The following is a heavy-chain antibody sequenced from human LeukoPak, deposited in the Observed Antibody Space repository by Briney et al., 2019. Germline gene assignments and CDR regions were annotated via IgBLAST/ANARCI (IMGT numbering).Heavy chain of an antibody. V-gene: IGHV4-38-2*02. CDR2: VYRRGST. D-gene: IGHD3-10*01. J-gene: IGHJ6*03. CDR1: GYSIGSGYY. CDR3: ARDLVWFGEPKGYYNYMDV. Sequence: SETLSLTCAVSGYSIGSGYYWGWIRQPPGKGLEWIGSVYRRGSTYYTPSLKSRVTISLDTSKNQFSLKLSSVTVADTAVYYCARDLVWFGEPKGYYNYMDVWGKGTTVTVSS.